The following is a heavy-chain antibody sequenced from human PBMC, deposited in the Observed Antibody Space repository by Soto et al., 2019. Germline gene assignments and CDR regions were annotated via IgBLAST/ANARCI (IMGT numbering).Heavy chain of an antibody. CDR1: GYTFTSYG. CDR3: ARDPRRPNTITIFGVVKEHYYYYYGMDV. D-gene: IGHD3-3*01. J-gene: IGHJ6*02. Sequence: GASVKVSCKASGYTFTSYGISWVRQAPGQGLEWMGWISAYNGNTNYAQKLQGRVTMTTDTSTSTAYMELRSLRSDDTAVYYCARDPRRPNTITIFGVVKEHYYYYYGMDVWGQGTTVTVSS. V-gene: IGHV1-18*01. CDR2: ISAYNGNT.